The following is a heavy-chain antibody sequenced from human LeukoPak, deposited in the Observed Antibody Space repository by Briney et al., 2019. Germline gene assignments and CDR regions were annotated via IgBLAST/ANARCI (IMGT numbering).Heavy chain of an antibody. CDR2: IHRGGNT. D-gene: IGHD3-10*01. J-gene: IGHJ4*02. CDR3: ARDPGYGLGVDYGDY. Sequence: PGGSLRLSCAASGFTVSGNYMSWVRQAPGKGLEWLSVIHRGGNTYYVDSVKGRFTISRDSSKNTVFLQMDSLRAEDTAVYYCARDPGYGLGVDYGDYWGQGTLVTVSS. V-gene: IGHV3-66*01. CDR1: GFTVSGNY.